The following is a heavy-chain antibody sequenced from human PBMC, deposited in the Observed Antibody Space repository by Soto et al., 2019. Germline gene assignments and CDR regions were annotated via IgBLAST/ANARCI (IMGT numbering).Heavy chain of an antibody. J-gene: IGHJ4*02. CDR3: AREYGNYGPDY. CDR2: ISGYNGNT. CDR1: GYTFTTYG. D-gene: IGHD4-17*01. Sequence: QVQLVQSGAEVKKPGASVKVSCKASGYTFTTYGIDWGRQAPGQGLEWMGWISGYNGNTNYAQKLQGRVTMTSDTSTNSAYMELRSLRSDDTAVYYCAREYGNYGPDYWGQGTLVTVSS. V-gene: IGHV1-18*01.